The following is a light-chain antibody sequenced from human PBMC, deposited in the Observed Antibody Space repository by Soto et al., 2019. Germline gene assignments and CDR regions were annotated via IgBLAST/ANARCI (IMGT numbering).Light chain of an antibody. J-gene: IGKJ3*01. Sequence: EVVLTQSPATLSLSPGEGATLSCRASQSIGNYLAWSQQKPGQAPRLLIYATSNRATGIPARFSGSGSGTDFTLTISSLEPEDFAVYYCQQRSSWPFTFGPGTKVDIK. V-gene: IGKV3-11*01. CDR3: QQRSSWPFT. CDR2: ATS. CDR1: QSIGNY.